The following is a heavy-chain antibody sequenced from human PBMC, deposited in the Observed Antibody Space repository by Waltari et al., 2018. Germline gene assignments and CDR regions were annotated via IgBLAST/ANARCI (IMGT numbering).Heavy chain of an antibody. CDR2: IWYDGSNK. Sequence: QVQLVESGGGVVQPGRSLRLSCAASGFTFSSYGMHWVRPAPGKGLEWVAVIWYDGSNKYYADSVKGRFTISRDNSKNTLYLQMNSLRAEDTAMYYCAKLAAAGLDDAFDIWGQGTMVTVSS. V-gene: IGHV3-33*08. CDR1: GFTFSSYG. D-gene: IGHD6-13*01. CDR3: AKLAAAGLDDAFDI. J-gene: IGHJ3*02.